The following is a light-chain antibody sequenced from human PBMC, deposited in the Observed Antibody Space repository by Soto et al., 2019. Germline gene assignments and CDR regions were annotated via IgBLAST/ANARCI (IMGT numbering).Light chain of an antibody. V-gene: IGLV8-61*01. Sequence: QAVVTQEPSFSVSPGGTVTLTCGLSSGSVSTSYYPSWYQQTPGQAPRTLIYSTNTRSSGVPDRFSGSILGNKAALTITGAQADDESDYYCNSYTSSSTYVFGTGTKLTVL. CDR3: NSYTSSSTYV. J-gene: IGLJ1*01. CDR2: STN. CDR1: SGSVSTSYY.